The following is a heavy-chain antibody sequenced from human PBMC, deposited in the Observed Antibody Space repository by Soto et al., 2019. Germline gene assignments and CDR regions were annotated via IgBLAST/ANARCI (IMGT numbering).Heavy chain of an antibody. CDR1: RYTLNTHD. CDR2: ISGYNGNT. CDR3: ASWAGQALNYGGPLDY. Sequence: QVQLVQSGADVKKPGASVKVSCKASRYTLNTHDLSWVRQAPGQGLERMGWISGYNGNTNYAQKLQDRVTRTPDTSTNTVYMGLRSLRSDDTAVYYCASWAGQALNYGGPLDYWGQGTLVTVSS. V-gene: IGHV1-18*04. D-gene: IGHD4-17*01. J-gene: IGHJ4*02.